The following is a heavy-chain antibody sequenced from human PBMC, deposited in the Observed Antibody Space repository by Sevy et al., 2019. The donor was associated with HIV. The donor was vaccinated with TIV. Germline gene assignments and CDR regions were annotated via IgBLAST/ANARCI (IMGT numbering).Heavy chain of an antibody. CDR3: AKGSSWYTWFDP. D-gene: IGHD6-13*01. CDR1: GGSISSNC. J-gene: IGHJ5*02. V-gene: IGHV4-4*07. Sequence: SETLSLTCTVSGGSISSNCWSWIRQPAGKGLEWIGRIYTNANTNYSPSLKSRVTMSLDTSKNQFSLNLSSVTAADTAVYYCAKGSSWYTWFDPWGQGTLVTVSS. CDR2: IYTNANT.